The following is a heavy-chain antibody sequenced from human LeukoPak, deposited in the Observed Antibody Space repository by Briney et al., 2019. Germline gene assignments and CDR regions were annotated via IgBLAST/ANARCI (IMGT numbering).Heavy chain of an antibody. CDR3: ARGREYSSSWYEWAFDY. D-gene: IGHD6-13*01. J-gene: IGHJ4*02. CDR2: IYNSGST. Sequence: SQTLSLTCTVSGASISSGLYYWNWFRQPAGKGLEWIGRIYNSGSTNYNPSLKSRVTISVDTSKNQFSLKLSSVTAADTAVYYCARGREYSSSWYEWAFDYWGQGTLVTVSS. CDR1: GASISSGLYY. V-gene: IGHV4-61*02.